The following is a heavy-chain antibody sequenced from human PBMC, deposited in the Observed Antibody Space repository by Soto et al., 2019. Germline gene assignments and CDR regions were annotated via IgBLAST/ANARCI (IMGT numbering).Heavy chain of an antibody. CDR1: GGTFSTYT. D-gene: IGHD2-15*01. V-gene: IGHV1-69*06. CDR3: ARGLECRGYCLDKPTWFAP. J-gene: IGHJ5*02. Sequence: SVKVSFKASGGTFSTYTFSWVRQAPRQGLEWMGRIIPIFGTPYYAQKFQGRVTITADKSTSTVYMELSSLRSYDTAVYFCARGLECRGYCLDKPTWFAPWGQGTLVTVSS. CDR2: IIPIFGTP.